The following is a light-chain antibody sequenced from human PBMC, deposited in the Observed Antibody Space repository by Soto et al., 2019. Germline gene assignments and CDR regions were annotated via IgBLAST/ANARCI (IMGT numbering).Light chain of an antibody. J-gene: IGKJ3*01. CDR2: GAS. Sequence: EIVLTQSPGTLSLSPGERATLSCRASQSVSSSYLAWYQQKPGQAPRLLIYGASSRATGIPDRFSGSGSGTDFTVTISRLEPEDFAVYYCRQYGGSPTFGPGTKVDF. CDR3: RQYGGSPT. CDR1: QSVSSSY. V-gene: IGKV3-20*01.